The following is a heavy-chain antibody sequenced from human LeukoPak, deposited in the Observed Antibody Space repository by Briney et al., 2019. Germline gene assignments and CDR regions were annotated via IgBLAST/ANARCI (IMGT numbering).Heavy chain of an antibody. V-gene: IGHV3-23*01. CDR2: ARASGSAT. J-gene: IGHJ4*02. D-gene: IGHD5-18*01. CDR1: GFAFSSYA. Sequence: GGSLRLSCAASGFAFSSYAMNWVRQTPGKGLEWVSTARASGSATYYADSVKGRFAISRDDSKSTLYLQMTNLRAEDTALYYCAKRYGNAWYQFDYWGRGTLVTVSS. CDR3: AKRYGNAWYQFDY.